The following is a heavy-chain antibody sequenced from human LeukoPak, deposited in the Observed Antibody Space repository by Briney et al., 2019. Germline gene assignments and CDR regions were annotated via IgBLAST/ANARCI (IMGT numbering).Heavy chain of an antibody. CDR1: GGSNSSSSDY. CDR3: GRPNPDSSGYYGSFDP. J-gene: IGHJ5*02. CDR2: IYHSETT. D-gene: IGHD3-22*01. V-gene: IGHV4-39*01. Sequence: PSETLSLTCSVSGGSNSSSSDYWGWVRQPPGKGLEWIGSIYHSETTYYNPSLKSRVIISVDTSKNQFSLKLNSVTAADTAVYYCGRPNPDSSGYYGSFDPWGQGILVTVSS.